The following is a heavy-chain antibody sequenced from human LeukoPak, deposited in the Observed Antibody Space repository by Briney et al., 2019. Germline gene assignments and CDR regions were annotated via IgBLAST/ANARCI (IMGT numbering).Heavy chain of an antibody. Sequence: GGSLRLSCAASGFTFDDYVMHWVRQGPGKGLEWVSSISWDSGRIDYADSVKGRFTISRDNATNSLYLQMNSLRAEDTALYYCAKDISGMTMIVFYRGFDYWGQGTLVTVSS. CDR3: AKDISGMTMIVFYRGFDY. D-gene: IGHD3-22*01. CDR2: ISWDSGRI. V-gene: IGHV3-9*01. CDR1: GFTFDDYV. J-gene: IGHJ4*02.